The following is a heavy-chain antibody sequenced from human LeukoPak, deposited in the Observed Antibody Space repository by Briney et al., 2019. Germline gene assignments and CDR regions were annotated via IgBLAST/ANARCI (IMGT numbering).Heavy chain of an antibody. CDR3: AKGYSRVDY. CDR1: GYFFTSYW. D-gene: IGHD5-12*01. CDR2: INPSDSDT. V-gene: IGHV5-51*01. J-gene: IGHJ4*02. Sequence: GESLKISCKASGYFFTSYWIGWVRQMPGKGLEWMGIINPSDSDTRYSPSFQGQATISADKSISTVYLQWSSLKASDTAKYYCAKGYSRVDYWGQGTLVTVSS.